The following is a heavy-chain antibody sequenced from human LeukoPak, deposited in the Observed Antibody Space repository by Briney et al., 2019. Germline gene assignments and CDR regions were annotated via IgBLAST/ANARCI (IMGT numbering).Heavy chain of an antibody. D-gene: IGHD1-7*01. V-gene: IGHV4-39*01. J-gene: IGHJ3*02. CDR3: ARQTNWNYGSSAFDI. Sequence: LETLSLTCTVSGGSISSSSYYWGWIRQPPGRGLKWIGTIYYTGTTYYNPSLKSRVTISVDTSKNQFSLKLSSVTAADTAVYYCARQTNWNYGSSAFDIWGQGTMVTVSS. CDR2: IYYTGTT. CDR1: GGSISSSSYY.